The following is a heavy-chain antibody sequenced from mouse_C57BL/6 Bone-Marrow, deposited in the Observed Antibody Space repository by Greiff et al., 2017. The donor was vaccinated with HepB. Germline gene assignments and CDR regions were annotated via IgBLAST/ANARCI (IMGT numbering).Heavy chain of an antibody. Sequence: VQRVESDAELVKPGASVKISCKVSGYTFTDHTIHWMKQRPEQGLEWIGYIYPRDGSTKYNEKFKGKATLTADKSSSTAYMQLNSLTSEDSAVYFCASPRGYGSPFAYWGQGTLVTVSA. CDR3: ASPRGYGSPFAY. V-gene: IGHV1-78*01. J-gene: IGHJ3*01. CDR1: GYTFTDHT. CDR2: IYPRDGST. D-gene: IGHD1-1*01.